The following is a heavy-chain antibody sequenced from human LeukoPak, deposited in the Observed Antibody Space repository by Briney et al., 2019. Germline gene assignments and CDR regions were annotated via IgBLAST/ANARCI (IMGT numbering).Heavy chain of an antibody. CDR2: IYYSGST. V-gene: IGHV4-59*08. CDR3: ARRPLGYCSGGSCYFDY. CDR1: GGSMNNYY. D-gene: IGHD2-15*01. J-gene: IGHJ4*02. Sequence: SETLSLTCTVSGGSMNNYYWTWIRQPPGKGLEWIGYIYYSGSTNYNPSLKSRVTMSVDTSKNQFSLKLSSVTAADTAVYYCARRPLGYCSGGSCYFDYWGQGTLVTVSS.